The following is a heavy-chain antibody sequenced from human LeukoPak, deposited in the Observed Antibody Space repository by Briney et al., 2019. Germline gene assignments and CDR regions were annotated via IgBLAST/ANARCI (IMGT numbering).Heavy chain of an antibody. V-gene: IGHV4-4*02. CDR2: IYHSGST. Sequence: SGTLSLTCDVSGASISNSDWWGWVRQAPGKGLEWIGEIYHSGSTNYNPSLKSRVTISVDTSKNQFSLKLSSVTAADTAVYYCAREQSYYDSSGPGAIGGDDAFDIWGQGTMVTVSS. J-gene: IGHJ3*02. CDR1: GASISNSDW. D-gene: IGHD3-22*01. CDR3: AREQSYYDSSGPGAIGGDDAFDI.